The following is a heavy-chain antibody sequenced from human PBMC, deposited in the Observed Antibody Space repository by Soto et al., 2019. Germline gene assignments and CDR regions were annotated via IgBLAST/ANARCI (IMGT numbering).Heavy chain of an antibody. CDR2: IYYSGST. Sequence: SETLSLTCTVSGGSISSSSYYWGWIRQPPGKGLEWIGSIYYSGSTYYNPSLKSRVTISVDTSKNQFSLKLSSVTAADTAVYYCASGVVVVAATDYYNYYGMDVWGQGTTVTVSS. J-gene: IGHJ6*02. V-gene: IGHV4-39*01. CDR3: ASGVVVVAATDYYNYYGMDV. CDR1: GGSISSSSYY. D-gene: IGHD2-15*01.